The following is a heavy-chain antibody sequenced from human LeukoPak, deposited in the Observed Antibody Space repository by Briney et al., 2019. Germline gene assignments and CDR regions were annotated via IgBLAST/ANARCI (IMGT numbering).Heavy chain of an antibody. CDR1: GYTLTELS. J-gene: IGHJ4*02. Sequence: ASVKVSCKVSGYTLTELSMHWVRQAPGKGLEWMGGFDPEDGETIYAQKFQGRVTMTEDTSTETAYMELSSLRSEDTAVYYCATALSVYSYGSFFDYWGQGTLVTVSS. D-gene: IGHD5-18*01. CDR3: ATALSVYSYGSFFDY. V-gene: IGHV1-24*01. CDR2: FDPEDGET.